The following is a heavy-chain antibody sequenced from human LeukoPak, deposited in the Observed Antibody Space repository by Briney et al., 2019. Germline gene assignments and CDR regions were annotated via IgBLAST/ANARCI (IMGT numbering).Heavy chain of an antibody. V-gene: IGHV3-49*04. CDR1: GFTFGDYA. J-gene: IGHJ4*02. CDR2: IRSKGYGGTT. D-gene: IGHD2-2*02. CDR3: AREFPGGVGPAAIRLAAAYIFDY. Sequence: GGSLRLSCTASGFTFGDYAMNWVRQARGEGVEGVGFIRSKGYGGTTEYAASVRGRFTISRDDSKSIAYLQMNSLKTDGTAVYYCAREFPGGVGPAAIRLAAAYIFDYWGQGTLVTVSS.